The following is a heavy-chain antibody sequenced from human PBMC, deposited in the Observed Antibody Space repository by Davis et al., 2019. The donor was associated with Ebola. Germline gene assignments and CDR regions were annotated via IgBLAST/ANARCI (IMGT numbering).Heavy chain of an antibody. CDR3: AKTGQFDS. J-gene: IGHJ4*02. CDR2: VSVDGGTT. CDR1: GFTFSSYS. V-gene: IGHV3-23*01. Sequence: PGGSLRLSCAASGFTFSSYSMSWVRQAPGKGLEWVSTVSVDGGTTWYADSVKGRFTISRDNSKIMVYLQMNNLRAEDTAAYYCAKTGQFDSWGQGTLVTASS.